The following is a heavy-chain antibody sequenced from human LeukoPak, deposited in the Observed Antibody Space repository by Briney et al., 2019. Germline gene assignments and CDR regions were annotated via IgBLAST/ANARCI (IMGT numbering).Heavy chain of an antibody. V-gene: IGHV4-38-2*02. CDR1: GYSISSGYY. Sequence: SETLSLTCTVSGYSISSGYYWGWIRQPPGKGLEWIGSIYHSGGTYYNPSLKSRVTISVDTSKNQFSFKLSPVTAADTALYYCVRDSLYYYGSGSYYLDYWGQGTLVTVSS. D-gene: IGHD3-10*01. CDR3: VRDSLYYYGSGSYYLDY. CDR2: IYHSGGT. J-gene: IGHJ4*02.